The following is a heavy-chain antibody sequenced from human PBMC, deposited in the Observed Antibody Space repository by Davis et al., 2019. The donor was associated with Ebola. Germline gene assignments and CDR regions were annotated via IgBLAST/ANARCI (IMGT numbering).Heavy chain of an antibody. CDR1: GFTFSSYS. V-gene: IGHV3-21*01. J-gene: IGHJ4*02. CDR2: ISGSSNYI. Sequence: GESLKISCAASGFTFSSYSMNWVRQAPGKGLEWVSSISGSSNYIYYADSVKGRFTISRDNSKNTLYLQMNSLRVEDTAVYYCAKGFGSNDWYYFNYWGQGTLVTVSP. CDR3: AKGFGSNDWYYFNY. D-gene: IGHD3-9*01.